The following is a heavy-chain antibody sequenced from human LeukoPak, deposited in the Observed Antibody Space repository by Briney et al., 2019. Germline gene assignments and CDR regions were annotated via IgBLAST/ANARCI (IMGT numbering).Heavy chain of an antibody. CDR2: ISSSSSTI. Sequence: PGGSLRLSCAASGFTFSSYSMNWVRQAPGKGLEWVSYISSSSSTIYYADSVKGRFTISRDNAKNSLYLQMSSLRAEDTAVYYCARDNPTYYDFWSGYYLDYWGQGTLVTVSS. J-gene: IGHJ4*02. D-gene: IGHD3-3*01. V-gene: IGHV3-48*01. CDR3: ARDNPTYYDFWSGYYLDY. CDR1: GFTFSSYS.